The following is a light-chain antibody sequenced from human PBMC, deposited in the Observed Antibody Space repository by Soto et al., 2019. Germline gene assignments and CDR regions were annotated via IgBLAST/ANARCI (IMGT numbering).Light chain of an antibody. CDR1: QSVSSY. V-gene: IGKV3-11*01. CDR3: QQRSNWLVFT. CDR2: DAS. Sequence: EIVLTQSPATLSLSPGERASLSCRASQSVSSYLAWYQQKPGQAPRRLIYDASNRSTGIPARFRGSGSGTDFTLTISTLEPEDFAVYYCQQRSNWLVFTFGPGTKVASK. J-gene: IGKJ3*01.